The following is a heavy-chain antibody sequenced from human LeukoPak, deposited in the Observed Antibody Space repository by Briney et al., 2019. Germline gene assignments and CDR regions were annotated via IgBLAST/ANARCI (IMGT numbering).Heavy chain of an antibody. CDR3: AKDLSGYSSSAFDY. V-gene: IGHV3-30*02. J-gene: IGHJ4*02. CDR1: GFTFSSYG. Sequence: GGSLRLSCAASGFTFSSYGMHWVRQAPGKGLEWVAFIQYDGSNKYYADSVKGRFTISRDNSKNTLYLQMNSLRAEDTAVYYCAKDLSGYSSSAFDYWGQGTLVTVSS. D-gene: IGHD6-6*01. CDR2: IQYDGSNK.